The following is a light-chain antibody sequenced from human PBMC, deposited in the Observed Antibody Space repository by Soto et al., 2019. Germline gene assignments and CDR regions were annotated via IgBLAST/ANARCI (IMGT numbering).Light chain of an antibody. J-gene: IGLJ1*01. CDR3: CSYAGSSTYV. V-gene: IGLV2-23*01. CDR2: EGS. Sequence: QSVLTQPASVSGSPGQSITISCTATSSDVGSYNLVSWYRQHPGKAPKHMMYEGSKRPSGVSTRFSGSKSGNTASLTISGLEAEDEADYYCCSYAGSSTYVFGTGTKVTVL. CDR1: SSDVGSYNL.